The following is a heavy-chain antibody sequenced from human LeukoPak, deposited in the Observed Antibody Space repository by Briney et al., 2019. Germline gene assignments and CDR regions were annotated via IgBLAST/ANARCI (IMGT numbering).Heavy chain of an antibody. J-gene: IGHJ4*02. CDR2: ISSSSSYI. CDR3: TRRGGIAAADY. CDR1: GFTFSSYS. Sequence: GGSLRLSCAASGFTFSSYSMNWVRQAPGKGLEWVSSISSSSSYIYYADSVKGRFTISRDNAKNSLYLQMNSLKTEDTAVYYCTRRGGIAAADYWGQGTLVTVSS. V-gene: IGHV3-21*03. D-gene: IGHD6-13*01.